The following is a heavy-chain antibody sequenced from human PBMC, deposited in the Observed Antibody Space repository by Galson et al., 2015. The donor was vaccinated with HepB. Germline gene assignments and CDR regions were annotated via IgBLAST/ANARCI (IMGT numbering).Heavy chain of an antibody. CDR2: IWYDGSNK. Sequence: SLRLSCAASGFTFSSYGMHWVRQAPGKGLEWVAVIWYDGSNKYYADSVKGRFTISRDNSKNTLYLQMNSLRAEDTAVYYCARDGGSSGWYGYFDYWGQGTLVTVSS. V-gene: IGHV3-33*08. J-gene: IGHJ4*02. CDR1: GFTFSSYG. D-gene: IGHD6-19*01. CDR3: ARDGGSSGWYGYFDY.